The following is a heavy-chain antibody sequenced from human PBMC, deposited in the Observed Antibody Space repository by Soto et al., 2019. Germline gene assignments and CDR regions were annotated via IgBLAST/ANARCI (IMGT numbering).Heavy chain of an antibody. CDR2: IYSGGST. CDR3: ARNQEQLGAYGMDV. D-gene: IGHD6-6*01. J-gene: IGHJ6*02. CDR1: GFTVSSNY. V-gene: IGHV3-53*01. Sequence: GGSLRLSCAASGFTVSSNYVSWVRQAPGKGLEWVSVIYSGGSTYYADSVKGRFTISRDNSKNTLYLQMNSLRAEDTAVYYCARNQEQLGAYGMDVWGQGTTVTVSS.